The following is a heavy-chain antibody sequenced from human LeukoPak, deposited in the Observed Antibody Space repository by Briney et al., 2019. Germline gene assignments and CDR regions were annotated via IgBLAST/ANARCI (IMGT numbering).Heavy chain of an antibody. CDR2: IYYSGST. Sequence: PSETLSLTCTVSGGSISSGGYYWSWIRLHPGKGLEWIGYIYYSGSTYYNPSLKSRVIISVDTSKNQFSLKLSSVTAADTAVYYCARVDSSGDYFDYWGQGTLVTVSS. D-gene: IGHD3-22*01. CDR3: ARVDSSGDYFDY. CDR1: GGSISSGGYY. J-gene: IGHJ4*02. V-gene: IGHV4-31*03.